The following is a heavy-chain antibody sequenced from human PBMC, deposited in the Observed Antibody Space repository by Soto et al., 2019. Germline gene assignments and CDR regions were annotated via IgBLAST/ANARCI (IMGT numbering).Heavy chain of an antibody. J-gene: IGHJ4*02. CDR2: ISSSGNYM. V-gene: IGHV3-21*01. CDR3: ARDCSSISCYGGHFDY. Sequence: EVQLVESGGGLVKPGGSLRLSCAASGLTFSNYGMNWVRRAPGKGLEWVSSISSSGNYMYYADSVKGRFTISRDNAKNSLYLQMNSLRAEDTAVYYCARDCSSISCYGGHFDYWGPGTLVTVSS. D-gene: IGHD2-2*01. CDR1: GLTFSNYG.